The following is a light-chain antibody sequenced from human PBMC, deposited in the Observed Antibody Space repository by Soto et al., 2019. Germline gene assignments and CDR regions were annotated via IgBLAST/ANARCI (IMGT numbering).Light chain of an antibody. Sequence: EIVLTQSPGTLSLSPGERATLSFSASQSVSSSYLAWYQQKPGQAPRLLIYGASSRGTGIPDRFSGSGSGTDFTLTISRLEPEDSAVFYCQQYGTSPLSFGGGTKVDIK. CDR2: GAS. V-gene: IGKV3-20*01. CDR1: QSVSSSY. CDR3: QQYGTSPLS. J-gene: IGKJ4*01.